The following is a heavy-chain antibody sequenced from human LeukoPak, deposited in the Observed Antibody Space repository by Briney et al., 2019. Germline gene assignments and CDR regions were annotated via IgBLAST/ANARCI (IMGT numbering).Heavy chain of an antibody. Sequence: GSLRLSCPASGFTFGDYAMSWFRQAPGKGLEWVGFIRSKAYGGTTEYAASVKGRFTISRDDSKSIAYLQMNSLKTEDTAVYYCTRTYYYDSSGYINFDYWGQGTLVTVSS. CDR2: IRSKAYGGTT. CDR1: GFTFGDYA. V-gene: IGHV3-49*03. J-gene: IGHJ4*02. D-gene: IGHD3-22*01. CDR3: TRTYYYDSSGYINFDY.